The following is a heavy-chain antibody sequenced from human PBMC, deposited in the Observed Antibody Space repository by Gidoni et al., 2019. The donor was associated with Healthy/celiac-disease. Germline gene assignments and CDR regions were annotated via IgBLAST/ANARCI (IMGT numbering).Heavy chain of an antibody. D-gene: IGHD3-22*01. CDR2: IYYSGSP. CDR1: GRPIHSGYYY. V-gene: IGHV4-30-4*01. Sequence: HVPLQESRPGLVKPSQPLSLPCTVSGRPIHSGYYYWSWIRQPPGKGLEWIGYIYYSGSPYYNPSLKSRVTIAVDTSKNQFSMKLSSVTAADTAVYYWARVEGDYYDSSGYFDYWGQGTLVTVSS. J-gene: IGHJ4*02. CDR3: ARVEGDYYDSSGYFDY.